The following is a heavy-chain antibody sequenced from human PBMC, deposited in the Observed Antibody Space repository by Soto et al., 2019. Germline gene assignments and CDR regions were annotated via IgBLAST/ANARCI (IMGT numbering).Heavy chain of an antibody. CDR3: ATTEYYDFWSGYYKSYYYYYGMDV. D-gene: IGHD3-3*01. Sequence: RASVKVSCKVSGYTLTELSMHWVRQAPGKGLEWIGGFDPEDGETIYAQKFQGRVTMTEDTSTDTAYMELSSLRSEDTAVYYCATTEYYDFWSGYYKSYYYYYGMDVWGQGTTVTVSS. CDR2: FDPEDGET. J-gene: IGHJ6*02. CDR1: GYTLTELS. V-gene: IGHV1-24*01.